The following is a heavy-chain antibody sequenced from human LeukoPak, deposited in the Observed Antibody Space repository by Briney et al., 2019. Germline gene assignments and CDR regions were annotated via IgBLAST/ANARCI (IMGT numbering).Heavy chain of an antibody. V-gene: IGHV4-4*07. Sequence: SETLSLTCTVSGGSISSYYWSWIRQPAGKGPEWIGRIYTSGSTNYNPSLKSRVTMSVDTSKNQFSLKLSSVTAADTAVYYCAREGITMVRGVIISPGPFDYWGQGTLVTVSS. J-gene: IGHJ4*02. D-gene: IGHD3-10*01. CDR2: IYTSGST. CDR3: AREGITMVRGVIISPGPFDY. CDR1: GGSISSYY.